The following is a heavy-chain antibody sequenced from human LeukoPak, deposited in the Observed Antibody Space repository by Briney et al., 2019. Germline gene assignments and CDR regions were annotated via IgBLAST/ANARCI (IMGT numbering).Heavy chain of an antibody. V-gene: IGHV4-59*01. D-gene: IGHD3-22*01. CDR1: GGSISSYY. CDR2: IYYSGST. Sequence: SETLSLTCTVSGGSISSYYWSWIRQPPGKGLEWIGYIYYSGSTNYNPSLKSRVTISVDTSKNQFSLKLSSVTAADTAVYYCARGYYYDSSGYDYWGQGTLVTVSS. J-gene: IGHJ4*02. CDR3: ARGYYYDSSGYDY.